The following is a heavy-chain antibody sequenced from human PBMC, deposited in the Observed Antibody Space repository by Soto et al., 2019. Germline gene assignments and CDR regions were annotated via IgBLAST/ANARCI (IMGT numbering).Heavy chain of an antibody. Sequence: EVQLLESGGGLVQPGGSLRLSCAASGFTFSSYAMSWVRQAPGKGLEWVSAISGSGGSTYYADSVKGRFTISRDNSKNTLYLQMNSLRGEDTAVYYCVADSITMIVVVIHFDYWAQGTLVTVSS. CDR1: GFTFSSYA. D-gene: IGHD3-22*01. V-gene: IGHV3-23*01. J-gene: IGHJ4*02. CDR3: VADSITMIVVVIHFDY. CDR2: ISGSGGST.